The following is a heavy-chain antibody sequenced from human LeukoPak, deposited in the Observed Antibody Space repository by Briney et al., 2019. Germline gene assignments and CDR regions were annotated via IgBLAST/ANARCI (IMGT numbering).Heavy chain of an antibody. V-gene: IGHV3-23*01. Sequence: GGSLRLSCAASGFTFSSYAMSWVRKAPGKGLEWVSAISGSGGSTYYADSVKGRFTISRDNSKNTLYLQMNSLRAEDTAVYYCAKDPSLWFGELPFDYWGQGTLVTVSS. D-gene: IGHD3-10*01. CDR3: AKDPSLWFGELPFDY. CDR2: ISGSGGST. J-gene: IGHJ4*02. CDR1: GFTFSSYA.